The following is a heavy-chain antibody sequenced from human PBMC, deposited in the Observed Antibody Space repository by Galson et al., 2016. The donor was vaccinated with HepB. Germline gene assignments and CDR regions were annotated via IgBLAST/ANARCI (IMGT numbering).Heavy chain of an antibody. Sequence: SLRLSCAVSGLTVSNNYMRWVRQAPGKGLEWVSTIYSTGSTRYADSVKGRFTISRDSSKNTLYLQMNNLKAEDTAVYFCARVPGGWFGDFLDYWGQGALVTVSS. V-gene: IGHV3-53*01. CDR1: GLTVSNNY. CDR3: ARVPGGWFGDFLDY. D-gene: IGHD3-10*01. J-gene: IGHJ4*02. CDR2: IYSTGST.